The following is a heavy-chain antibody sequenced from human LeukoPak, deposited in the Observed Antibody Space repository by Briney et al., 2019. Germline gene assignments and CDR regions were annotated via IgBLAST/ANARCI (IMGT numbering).Heavy chain of an antibody. V-gene: IGHV4-34*01. J-gene: IGHJ4*02. CDR3: ARVHSSGYYFAY. CDR1: GGSFSGYY. CDR2: INHSGST. D-gene: IGHD3-22*01. Sequence: PSETLSLTCAVYGGSFSGYYWSWIRQPPGKGLEWIGEINHSGSTNYNPSLKSRVTISVDMSKNQFSLKLSSVTAADTAVYYCARVHSSGYYFAYWGQGTLVTVSS.